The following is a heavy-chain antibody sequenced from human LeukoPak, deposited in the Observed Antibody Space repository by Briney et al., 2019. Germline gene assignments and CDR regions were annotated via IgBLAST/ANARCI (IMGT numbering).Heavy chain of an antibody. D-gene: IGHD2-8*01. CDR2: IKQDGSEK. CDR3: ATSDIVLIGYFDY. V-gene: IGHV3-7*01. CDR1: EFTFSNFW. Sequence: GGSLRLSCSASEFTFSNFWMSWVRQAPGKGPEWVANIKQDGSEKYYVDSVKGRFTISRDNAETSLHLQMNSLRAEDTAVYYCATSDIVLIGYFDYWGQGTLVTVSS. J-gene: IGHJ4*02.